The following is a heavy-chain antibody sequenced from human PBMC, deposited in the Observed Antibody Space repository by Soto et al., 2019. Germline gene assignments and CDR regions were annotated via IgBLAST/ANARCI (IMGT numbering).Heavy chain of an antibody. CDR2: ISSNGNKK. D-gene: IGHD3-16*01. Sequence: QVQLIESGGGVVQPGKSLRLSCSASGFNFRTYAMHWVRQSPATGLEWVALISSNGNKKIYFDSVTGRFTISRDNSKRTLYLQLDSLRLEDTAVYFCATDRDSGGPGVLDSGCQETRVSCSS. V-gene: IGHV3-30*03. CDR3: ATDRDSGGPGVLDS. J-gene: IGHJ5*01. CDR1: GFNFRTYA.